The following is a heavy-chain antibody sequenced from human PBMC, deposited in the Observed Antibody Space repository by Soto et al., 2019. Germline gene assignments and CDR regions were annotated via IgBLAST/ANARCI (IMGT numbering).Heavy chain of an antibody. CDR1: GFTFSNYG. Sequence: QVQLVESGGGVVQPGRSLRLSCEASGFTFSNYGMHWVRQAPGKGVEWVAVIWNDGTSRYYADSVKGRFTISRDNSKNTLFLQMNNLRAEDTAVYYCARPDIVAAIGGALDCWGQGTLVTVSS. D-gene: IGHD5-12*01. CDR3: ARPDIVAAIGGALDC. V-gene: IGHV3-33*01. CDR2: IWNDGTSR. J-gene: IGHJ4*02.